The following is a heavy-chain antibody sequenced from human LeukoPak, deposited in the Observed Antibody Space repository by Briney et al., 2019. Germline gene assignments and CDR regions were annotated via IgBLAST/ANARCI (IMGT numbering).Heavy chain of an antibody. CDR3: AKDAGYSSSWCDY. J-gene: IGHJ4*02. CDR2: ISGSGGST. V-gene: IGHV3-23*01. D-gene: IGHD6-13*01. CDR1: GFIFSSYA. Sequence: GGSLRLSCAASGFIFSSYAMSWVRQAPGKGLEWVSAISGSGGSTYYADSVKGRFTISRDNSKNTVYPQMNSLRAEDTAVYYCAKDAGYSSSWCDYWGQGTLVTVSS.